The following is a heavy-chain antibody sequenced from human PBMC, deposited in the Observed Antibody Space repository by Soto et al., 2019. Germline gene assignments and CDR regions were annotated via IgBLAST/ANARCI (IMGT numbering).Heavy chain of an antibody. CDR3: ARGPGGDKVDY. Sequence: QVQLQEPGPRLVEPSHTLSLTCTVSGASISNGYYSWSWIRQSPGTGLEWIGHIHSGGTTYSNPSLKSRLTISVDMSKNQFSLKLSSLTAADTAVYYCARGPGGDKVDYWGQGTLVTVSS. J-gene: IGHJ4*02. CDR1: GASISNGYYS. CDR2: IHSGGTT. V-gene: IGHV4-30-4*01. D-gene: IGHD2-21*02.